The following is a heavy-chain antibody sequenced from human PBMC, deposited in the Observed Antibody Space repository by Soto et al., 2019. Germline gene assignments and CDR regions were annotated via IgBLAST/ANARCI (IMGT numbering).Heavy chain of an antibody. CDR2: IIPIFGTA. V-gene: IGHV1-69*13. CDR1: GGTFSSYA. CDR3: ATGYCSGGSCYSRYYYYGMDV. J-gene: IGHJ6*02. D-gene: IGHD2-15*01. Sequence: SVKVSCKASGGTFSSYAISWARQAPGQGLEWMGGIIPIFGTANYAQKFQGRVTITADESTSTAYMELSSLRSEDTAVYYCATGYCSGGSCYSRYYYYGMDVWGQGTTVTVSS.